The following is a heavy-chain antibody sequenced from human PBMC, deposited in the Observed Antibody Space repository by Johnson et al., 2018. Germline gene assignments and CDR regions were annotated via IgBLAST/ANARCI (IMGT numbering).Heavy chain of an antibody. CDR1: GFTFDDYT. CDR3: AKDIGRWVRGVIGSQYYYYGMDV. D-gene: IGHD3-10*01. Sequence: VQLVESGGVVVQPGGSLRLSCAASGFTFDDYTMHWVRQAPGKGLEWVSLISWDGGSTYYADSVKGRFTISRDNSKNSLYLQMNSLRTEDTALYYCAKDIGRWVRGVIGSQYYYYGMDVWGQGTTVTVSS. CDR2: ISWDGGST. V-gene: IGHV3-43*01. J-gene: IGHJ6*02.